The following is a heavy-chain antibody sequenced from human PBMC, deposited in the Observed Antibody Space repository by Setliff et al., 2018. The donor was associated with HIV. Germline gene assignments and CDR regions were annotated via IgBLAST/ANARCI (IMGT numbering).Heavy chain of an antibody. CDR3: ARVRLYNTALDY. CDR2: IIPMFGTA. CDR1: GGTFSSHA. J-gene: IGHJ4*02. V-gene: IGHV1-69*13. Sequence: GASVKVSCKASGGTFSSHAISWVRQAPGQGLEWMGGIIPMFGTANYAQKFQGRVTITADESTSTAYMELSSLRSEDTAVYYCARVRLYNTALDYWGQGTLVTVSS. D-gene: IGHD3-3*01.